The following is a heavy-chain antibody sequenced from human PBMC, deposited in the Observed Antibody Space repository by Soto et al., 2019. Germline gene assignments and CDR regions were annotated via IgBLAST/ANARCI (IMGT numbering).Heavy chain of an antibody. CDR1: GFGFSSYA. CDR2: ITPGGGTT. D-gene: IGHD1-26*01. Sequence: AGSLRLSFAASGFGFSSYAMSWVRQAPGKGLEWVSGITPGGGTTNYADSVKGRFTISRDNSNNTLYLETNSLRVEDKAIYYCAKDREGEFTSSRYLDYWRQGTLVTVSS. J-gene: IGHJ4*02. CDR3: AKDREGEFTSSRYLDY. V-gene: IGHV3-23*01.